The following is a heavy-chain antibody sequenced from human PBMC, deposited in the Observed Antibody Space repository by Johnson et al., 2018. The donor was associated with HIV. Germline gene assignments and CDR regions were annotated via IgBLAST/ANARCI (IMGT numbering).Heavy chain of an antibody. CDR1: GFTFSSYA. CDR2: ISGSGGST. D-gene: IGHD3-3*01. Sequence: VQLVESGGGVVRPGGSLRLSCAASGFTFSSYAMSWVRQAPGKGLEWVSAISGSGGSTYYADSVKGRFTISRDNSKNTLSLQMNGLRAEDTAVYYCAKLWGRDPDNFWSGPTFDIWGQGTMVTVSS. CDR3: AKLWGRDPDNFWSGPTFDI. J-gene: IGHJ3*02. V-gene: IGHV3-23*04.